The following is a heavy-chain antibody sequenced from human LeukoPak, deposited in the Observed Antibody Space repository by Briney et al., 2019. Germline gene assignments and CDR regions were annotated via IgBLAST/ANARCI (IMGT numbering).Heavy chain of an antibody. D-gene: IGHD6-6*01. Sequence: GGSLRLSCAASGFTFSSYGTSWVRQAPGKGLEWVSAISDSGGNTYYADSVKGRFTISRDNSKNTLYLQMKSLRAEDTAVYYCAKRVEYSSSSGGYFDYWGQGTLVTVSS. CDR1: GFTFSSYG. V-gene: IGHV3-23*01. CDR3: AKRVEYSSSSGGYFDY. CDR2: ISDSGGNT. J-gene: IGHJ4*02.